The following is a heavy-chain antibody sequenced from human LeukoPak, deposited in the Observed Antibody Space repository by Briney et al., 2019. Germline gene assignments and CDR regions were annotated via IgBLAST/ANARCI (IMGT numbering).Heavy chain of an antibody. CDR3: ASTQRGDYFDY. CDR1: GFTASSNH. J-gene: IGHJ4*02. V-gene: IGHV3-66*01. Sequence: GGSLRLSCAASGFTASSNHMSWVRQAPGKGLEWVSVIYSGGSTYYADSVKGRFTISRDNSKNTLYLQMNSLRAEDTAVYYCASTQRGDYFDYWGQGTLVTVSS. CDR2: IYSGGST. D-gene: IGHD2-15*01.